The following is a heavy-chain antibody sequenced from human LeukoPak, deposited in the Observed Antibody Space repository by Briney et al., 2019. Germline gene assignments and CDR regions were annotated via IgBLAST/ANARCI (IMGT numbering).Heavy chain of an antibody. CDR3: ARHSPVGIFYFDY. CDR2: IYYSGST. Sequence: SETLSLTCTVSGGSISNSSSYWGWIRQPPGKGLEWIGSIYYSGSTYYDPSLKSRVTISVDTSKNQFSLKLSSVTAADTAVYYCARHSPVGIFYFDYWGQGTLVTVSS. J-gene: IGHJ4*02. D-gene: IGHD1-26*01. CDR1: GGSISNSSSY. V-gene: IGHV4-39*01.